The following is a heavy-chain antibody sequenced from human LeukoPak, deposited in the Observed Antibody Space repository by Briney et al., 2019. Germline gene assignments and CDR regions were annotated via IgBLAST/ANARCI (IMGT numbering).Heavy chain of an antibody. Sequence: GGSLRLSCAASGFTFSSYWMSWVRQAPGKGLEWVANINQHGSESYYVDSVKGRFIISRDNAKNSMYLHMSSLRGDDMAVYYCARGGLFRYGGTSGDYWGQGTLVTVFS. CDR3: ARGGLFRYGGTSGDY. CDR2: INQHGSES. J-gene: IGHJ4*02. CDR1: GFTFSSYW. D-gene: IGHD4/OR15-4a*01. V-gene: IGHV3-7*01.